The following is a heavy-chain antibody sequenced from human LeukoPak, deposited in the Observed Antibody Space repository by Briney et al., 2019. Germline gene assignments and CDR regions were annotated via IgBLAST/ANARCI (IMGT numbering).Heavy chain of an antibody. D-gene: IGHD4-17*01. Sequence: GGFLRLSCAASGFTFSGYGIHWVRQAPGKGLEWVAVISYDGSDKYYADSVRGRFTISRDNSKNTLFLHMNSLRPEDTAVYYCVRTTVSLPFDYWGQGTLVTVST. CDR1: GFTFSGYG. CDR3: VRTTVSLPFDY. CDR2: ISYDGSDK. J-gene: IGHJ4*02. V-gene: IGHV3-30*03.